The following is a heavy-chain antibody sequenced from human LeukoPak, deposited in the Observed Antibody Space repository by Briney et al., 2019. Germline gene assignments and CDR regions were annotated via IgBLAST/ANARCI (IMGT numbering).Heavy chain of an antibody. V-gene: IGHV1-46*01. Sequence: ASVKVSCKASGYTFTSHYVHWVRQAPGQGLEWVGRINPSDGSTSYAQKFQGRVPVTWDTATGTVYMELSSLRSEDTAMYYCARDLGIGWYIFDYWGQGTLVTVSS. J-gene: IGHJ4*02. CDR3: ARDLGIGWYIFDY. D-gene: IGHD6-19*01. CDR1: GYTFTSHY. CDR2: INPSDGST.